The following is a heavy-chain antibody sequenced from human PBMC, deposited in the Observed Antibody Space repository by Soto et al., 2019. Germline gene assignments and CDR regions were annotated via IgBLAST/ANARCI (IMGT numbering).Heavy chain of an antibody. CDR1: GFTVISNY. J-gene: IGHJ6*03. V-gene: IGHV3-66*01. CDR3: ARGLAPAPYYYYYYMDV. CDR2: IYSGGST. D-gene: IGHD6-19*01. Sequence: PGGSLRLSCAASGFTVISNYMSWVRQAPGKGLEWVSVIYSGGSTYYADSVKGRFTISRDNSKNTLYLQMNSLRAEDTAVYYCARGLAPAPYYYYYYMDVWGKGTTVTVSS.